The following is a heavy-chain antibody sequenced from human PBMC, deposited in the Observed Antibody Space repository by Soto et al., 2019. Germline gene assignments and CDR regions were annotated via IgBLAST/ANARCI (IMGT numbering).Heavy chain of an antibody. D-gene: IGHD2-2*01. CDR2: IYYSGST. CDR1: GGSISSSSYY. J-gene: IGHJ4*02. CDR3: ARVVPALGFDY. V-gene: IGHV4-39*01. Sequence: PSETLSLTCTVSGGSISSSSYYWGWIRQPPGKGLEWIGSIYYSGSTYYNPSLKSRVTISVDTSKNQFSLKLSSVTAADTAVYYCARVVPALGFDYWGQGTLVTASS.